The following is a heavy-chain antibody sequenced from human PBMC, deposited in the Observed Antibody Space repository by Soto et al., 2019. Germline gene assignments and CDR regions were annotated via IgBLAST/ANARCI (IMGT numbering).Heavy chain of an antibody. CDR3: AKAIAVGPQLDYYYYYGMDV. J-gene: IGHJ6*02. V-gene: IGHV3-43*01. CDR1: GFTFDDYT. CDR2: ISWDGGST. Sequence: QPGGSLRLSCAASGFTFDDYTMHWVRQAPGKGLEWVSLISWDGGSTYYADSVKGRFTISRDNSKNSLYLQMNSLRTEDTALYYCAKAIAVGPQLDYYYYYGMDVWGQGTTVTVSS. D-gene: IGHD6-19*01.